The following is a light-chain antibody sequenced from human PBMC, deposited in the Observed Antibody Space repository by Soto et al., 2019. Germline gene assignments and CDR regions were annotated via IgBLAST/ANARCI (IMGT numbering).Light chain of an antibody. J-gene: IGLJ1*01. CDR1: SSDVGSYNL. V-gene: IGLV2-23*02. CDR2: EVT. Sequence: QSALTQPASVSGSPGQSITISCTGTSSDVGSYNLVSWYQQQHPGKAPKLMIYEVTKRPSGVSNRFSGSKSGNTASLTISGLQAEDEADYYCCSYVGSVAYVFGTGTKLTVL. CDR3: CSYVGSVAYV.